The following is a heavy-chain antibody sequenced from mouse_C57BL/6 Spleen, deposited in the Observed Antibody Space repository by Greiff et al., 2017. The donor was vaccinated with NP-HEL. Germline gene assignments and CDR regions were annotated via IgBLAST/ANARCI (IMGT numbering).Heavy chain of an antibody. CDR2: IYPGSGST. CDR3: ARRDGSRWMDY. D-gene: IGHD1-1*01. J-gene: IGHJ4*01. CDR1: GYTFTRYW. Sequence: QVQLQQPGAELVKPGASVQMSCKASGYTFTRYWITWVKQRPGQGLEWIGDIYPGSGSTNYHEKFKSKATLTVDTSSSTAYMQLSSLTSEDSAVYYCARRDGSRWMDYWGQGTSVTVSS. V-gene: IGHV1-55*01.